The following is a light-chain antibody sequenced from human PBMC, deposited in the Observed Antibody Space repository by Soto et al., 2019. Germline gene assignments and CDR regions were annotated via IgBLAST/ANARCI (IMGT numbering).Light chain of an antibody. Sequence: QSALTQPRSVSGSPGQSVTISCTGTSSDVGGYNYVSWYQQHPGNPPKFMIYEVSKRPSGVPDRFSGSKSGNTASLTISGLQAEDEADYYCCSYGGSYTYVFGTGTQLTVL. V-gene: IGLV2-11*01. CDR3: CSYGGSYTYV. CDR1: SSDVGGYNY. CDR2: EVS. J-gene: IGLJ1*01.